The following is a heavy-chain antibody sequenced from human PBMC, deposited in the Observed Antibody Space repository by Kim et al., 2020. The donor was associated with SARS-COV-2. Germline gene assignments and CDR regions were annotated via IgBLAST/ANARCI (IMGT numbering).Heavy chain of an antibody. Sequence: GGSLRLSCAASGFTFSSYGMHWVRQAPGKGLEWVAVISYDGSNKYYADSVKGRFTISRDSSKNTLYLQMNSLRAEDTAVYFCAKVATCLMCTYVGDWG. D-gene: IGHD3-10*02. CDR1: GFTFSSYG. CDR2: ISYDGSNK. J-gene: IGHJ1*01. V-gene: IGHV3-30*18. CDR3: AKVATCLMCTYVGD.